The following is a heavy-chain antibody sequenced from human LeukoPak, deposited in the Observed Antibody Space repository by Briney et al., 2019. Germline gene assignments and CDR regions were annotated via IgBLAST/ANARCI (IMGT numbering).Heavy chain of an antibody. D-gene: IGHD6-6*01. CDR1: GYIFSNYD. V-gene: IGHV1-3*01. CDR2: VSGGKGNT. CDR3: ARAFSASSSTIDY. J-gene: IGHJ4*02. Sequence: GASVKVPCKTSGYIFSNYDINWVRQAPGQGLEWMGWVSGGKGNTKYSEKFQGRITITRDTSVTTAYLELSSLRSEDSTVYFCARAFSASSSTIDYWGQGTLVIVST.